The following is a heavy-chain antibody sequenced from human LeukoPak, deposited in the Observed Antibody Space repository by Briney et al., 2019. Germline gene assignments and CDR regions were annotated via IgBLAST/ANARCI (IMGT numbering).Heavy chain of an antibody. CDR2: ISGSGGST. CDR1: GFTFSSYA. V-gene: IGHV3-23*01. J-gene: IGHJ4*02. CDR3: AKQPTVVTLGQHFDY. D-gene: IGHD4-23*01. Sequence: PGGSLRLSCAASGFTFSSYAMSWVRQAPGKGLEWVSAISGSGGSTYYADSVKGRFTISRDNSKNTLYLQMNSLRAEDTAVYYCAKQPTVVTLGQHFDYWGQGTLVTVSS.